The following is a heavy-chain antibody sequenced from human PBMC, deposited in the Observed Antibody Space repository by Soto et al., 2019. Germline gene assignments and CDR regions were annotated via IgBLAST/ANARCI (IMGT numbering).Heavy chain of an antibody. J-gene: IGHJ6*02. Sequence: SETLSLTCTVSGGSISSSSYYWGWIRQPPGKGPEWIGSIYYSGSTYYNPSLKSRVTISVDTSKNQFSLKLSSVTAADTAVYYCARRAAGTLDVWGQGTTVTVSS. CDR2: IYYSGST. D-gene: IGHD6-13*01. CDR1: GGSISSSSYY. CDR3: ARRAAGTLDV. V-gene: IGHV4-39*01.